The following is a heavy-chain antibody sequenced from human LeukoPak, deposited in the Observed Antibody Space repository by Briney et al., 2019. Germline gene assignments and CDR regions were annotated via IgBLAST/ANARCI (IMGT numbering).Heavy chain of an antibody. Sequence: GGSLRLSCAASGFTVSSNYMSWVRQAPGKGLEWVSVIYSGGSTYYADSVKGRFTISRDNSKNTLYLQMNSLRAEDTAVYYCAKGPPTVTTGYYGMDVWGQGTTVTVSS. CDR2: IYSGGST. V-gene: IGHV3-53*01. CDR1: GFTVSSNY. CDR3: AKGPPTVTTGYYGMDV. J-gene: IGHJ6*02. D-gene: IGHD4-17*01.